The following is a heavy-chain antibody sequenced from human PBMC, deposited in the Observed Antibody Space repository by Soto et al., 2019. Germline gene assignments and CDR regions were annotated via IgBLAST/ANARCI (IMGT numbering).Heavy chain of an antibody. D-gene: IGHD3-3*02. CDR1: GSTFSAYT. V-gene: IGHV1-3*01. CDR3: ARDTETLGPRANDALDI. J-gene: IGHJ3*02. CDR2: INAGSGNT. Sequence: ASVKVSCKAPGSTFSAYTMNWVRQAPGQSLEWMGWINAGSGNTKYSQNFQGRVGITRDTSASTVYMELTGLTSEDTAVYYCARDTETLGPRANDALDIWGQGTMVTVSS.